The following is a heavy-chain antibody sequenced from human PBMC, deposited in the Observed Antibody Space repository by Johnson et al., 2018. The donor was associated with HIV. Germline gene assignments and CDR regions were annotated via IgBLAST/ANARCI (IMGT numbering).Heavy chain of an antibody. Sequence: VQLVESGGGLVQPGGSLRLSCAVSGFTFSSYWMSWVRQAPGKGLEWVANIKQDGSEKYYVDSVKGRFTISSDNAKNTLYLQMNSLRAEDMAVYYCARRGDRDAFDIWGQGTMVTVSS. V-gene: IGHV3-7*01. D-gene: IGHD4-17*01. CDR2: IKQDGSEK. CDR3: ARRGDRDAFDI. CDR1: GFTFSSYW. J-gene: IGHJ3*02.